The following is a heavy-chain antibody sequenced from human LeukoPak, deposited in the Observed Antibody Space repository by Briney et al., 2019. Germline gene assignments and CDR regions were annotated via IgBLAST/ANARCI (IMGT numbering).Heavy chain of an antibody. J-gene: IGHJ6*03. V-gene: IGHV4-59*01. Sequence: SETLSLTCTVSGGSISSYYWSWIRQPPGKGLEWIGYIYYSGSTNYNPSLKSRVTISVDTPKNQFSLKLSSVTAADTAVYYCARGGYNYYYYYMDVWGKGTTVTISS. CDR1: GGSISSYY. D-gene: IGHD5-24*01. CDR2: IYYSGST. CDR3: ARGGYNYYYYYMDV.